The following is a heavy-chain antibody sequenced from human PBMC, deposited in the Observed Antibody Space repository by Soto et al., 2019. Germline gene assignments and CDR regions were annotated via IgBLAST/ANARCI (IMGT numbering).Heavy chain of an antibody. CDR3: ARDTSSYFDY. CDR1: NYTFITYG. D-gene: IGHD2-2*01. Sequence: ASVKVSCKASNYTFITYGTTCVRQAPGQGLEWVGWITPYNGNTNYGQNFQGRVTMTADTSTSTAYMELGSLTTDDTAVYYCARDTSSYFDYWGQGTRVTVSS. CDR2: ITPYNGNT. J-gene: IGHJ4*02. V-gene: IGHV1-18*01.